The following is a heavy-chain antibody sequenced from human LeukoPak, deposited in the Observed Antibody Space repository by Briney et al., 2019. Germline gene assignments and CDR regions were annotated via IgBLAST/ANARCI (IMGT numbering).Heavy chain of an antibody. D-gene: IGHD6-19*01. CDR2: INHSGST. Sequence: SETLSLTCTVSGGSISSHFWSWIRQPPGKGLEWIGEINHSGSTNYNPSLKSRVTISVDTSKNQFSLKLSSVTAADTAVYYCARGRGQWLVYYFDYWGQGTLVTVSS. J-gene: IGHJ4*02. V-gene: IGHV4-34*01. CDR1: GGSISSHF. CDR3: ARGRGQWLVYYFDY.